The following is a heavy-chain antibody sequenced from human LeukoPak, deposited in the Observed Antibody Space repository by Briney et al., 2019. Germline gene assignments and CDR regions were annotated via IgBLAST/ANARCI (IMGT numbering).Heavy chain of an antibody. Sequence: SETLSLTCTVSGGSISSYYWSWIRQPPGKGLEWIGYIYYSGSTNYNPSLKSRVTISVDTSKNQFSLKLSSVTAVDTAVYYCARVIQVRGVIADYGMDVWGKGTTVTVSS. CDR1: GGSISSYY. CDR2: IYYSGST. CDR3: ARVIQVRGVIADYGMDV. D-gene: IGHD3-10*01. J-gene: IGHJ6*04. V-gene: IGHV4-59*01.